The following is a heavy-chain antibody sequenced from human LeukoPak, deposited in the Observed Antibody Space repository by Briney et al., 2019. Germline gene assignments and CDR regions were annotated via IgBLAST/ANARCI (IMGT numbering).Heavy chain of an antibody. CDR1: GFTFSSYA. V-gene: IGHV3-48*01. D-gene: IGHD3-3*01. CDR3: ASLSLRFIDY. CDR2: ITSSSSTI. Sequence: PGGSLRLSCAASGFTFSSYAMSWVRQAPGKGLEWVSYITSSSSTIYYADSVKGRFTISRDNAKNSLYLEMNSLRAKDTAVYYCASLSLRFIDYWGQGTLVTVSS. J-gene: IGHJ4*02.